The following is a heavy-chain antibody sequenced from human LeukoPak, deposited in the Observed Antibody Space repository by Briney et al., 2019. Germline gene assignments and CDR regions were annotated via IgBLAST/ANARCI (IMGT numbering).Heavy chain of an antibody. CDR1: GGSISSGGYY. CDR2: IYYSGST. V-gene: IGHV4-31*03. CDR3: ARVPTAYDILTGYPDYFDY. D-gene: IGHD3-9*01. Sequence: SQTLSLTCTVSGGSISSGGYYWSWIRQHPGKGLEWIGYIYYSGSTYYNPSLKSRVTISVDTSKNQFSLKLSSVTAADTAVYYCARVPTAYDILTGYPDYFDYWGQGTLVTVSS. J-gene: IGHJ4*02.